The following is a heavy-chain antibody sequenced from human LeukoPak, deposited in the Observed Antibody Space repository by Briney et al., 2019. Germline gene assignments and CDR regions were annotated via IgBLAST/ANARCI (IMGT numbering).Heavy chain of an antibody. CDR2: IYYSGST. Sequence: SETLSLTCTVSGGSISSYYWSWIRQPPGKGLEWIGYIYYSGSTNYNPSLKSRVTISVDTSKSQFSLKLSSVTAADTAVYYCARVFGDGYSSPYYYYYYMDVWGKGTTVTVSS. D-gene: IGHD5-24*01. J-gene: IGHJ6*03. CDR1: GGSISSYY. CDR3: ARVFGDGYSSPYYYYYYMDV. V-gene: IGHV4-59*01.